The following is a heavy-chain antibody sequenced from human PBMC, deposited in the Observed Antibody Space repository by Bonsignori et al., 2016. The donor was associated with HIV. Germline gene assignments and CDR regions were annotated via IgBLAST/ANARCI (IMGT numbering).Heavy chain of an antibody. Sequence: WIRQPPGKGLEWLGYFYYPGSSYHNPSLQSRVSISVDTSKNGFSLQLTSVTAADTAVYYCARGLLERDYYDSAINYSSFMDVWGKGTTVTVSS. CDR3: ARGLLERDYYDSAINYSSFMDV. V-gene: IGHV4-61*03. CDR2: FYYPGSS. D-gene: IGHD3-10*01. J-gene: IGHJ6*03.